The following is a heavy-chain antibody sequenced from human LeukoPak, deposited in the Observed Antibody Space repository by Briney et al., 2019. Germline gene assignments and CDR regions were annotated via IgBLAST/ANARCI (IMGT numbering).Heavy chain of an antibody. CDR2: IYYSGST. Sequence: SETLSLTCTVSGGSISSSSYYWGWIRQPPGKGLEWIGSIYYSGSTYYNPSLKSRVTISVDTSKNQFSLKLSSVTAADTAVYYCARGSKGSGSYSYWGQGTLVTVSS. J-gene: IGHJ4*02. V-gene: IGHV4-39*01. D-gene: IGHD1-26*01. CDR3: ARGSKGSGSYSY. CDR1: GGSISSSSYY.